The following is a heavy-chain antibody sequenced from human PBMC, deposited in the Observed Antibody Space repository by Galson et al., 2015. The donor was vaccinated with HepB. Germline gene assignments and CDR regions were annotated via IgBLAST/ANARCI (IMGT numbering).Heavy chain of an antibody. D-gene: IGHD2-15*01. CDR1: GFTFSTYA. V-gene: IGHV3-23*01. Sequence: SLRLSCAASGFTFSTYAMSWVRQAPGKGLEWVSSIAATDSRSYYAASGKGRFTITRDNSKNVLYLQMNSLSAEDTGVSHCAKDRADIVVSYYIAFWGKGTTVSVS. J-gene: IGHJ6*03. CDR2: IAATDSRS. CDR3: AKDRADIVVSYYIAF.